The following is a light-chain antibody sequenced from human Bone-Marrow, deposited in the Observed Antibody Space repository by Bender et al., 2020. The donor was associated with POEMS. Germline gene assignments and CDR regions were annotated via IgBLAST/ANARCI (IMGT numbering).Light chain of an antibody. CDR3: TVHTSRSIYL. CDR1: SSDVGRYNL. CDR2: EGS. Sequence: QSALTQPASVSGSPGQSITISCTGTSSDVGRYNLVSWYQQHPGKAPKLMLSEGSKRPSGVSNRFSGSKSGNTASLTISELQAEDEADYYCTVHTSRSIYLFGTGTAVTVL. V-gene: IGLV2-14*02. J-gene: IGLJ1*01.